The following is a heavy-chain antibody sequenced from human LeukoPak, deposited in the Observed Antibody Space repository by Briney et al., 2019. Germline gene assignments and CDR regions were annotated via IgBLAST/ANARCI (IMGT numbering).Heavy chain of an antibody. V-gene: IGHV4-34*01. CDR2: INHSGST. CDR1: GGSFSGYY. CDR3: ARDYSRSYSSSWYRHYYMDV. D-gene: IGHD6-13*01. Sequence: SETLSLTCAVYGGSFSGYYWSWIRQPPGKGLEWIGEINHSGSTNYNPSLKGRVTISVDTSKNQFSLKLSSVTAADTAVYYCARDYSRSYSSSWYRHYYMDVWGKGTTVTVSS. J-gene: IGHJ6*03.